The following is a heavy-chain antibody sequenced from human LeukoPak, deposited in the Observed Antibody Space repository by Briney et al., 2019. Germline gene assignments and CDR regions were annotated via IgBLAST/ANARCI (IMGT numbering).Heavy chain of an antibody. J-gene: IGHJ4*02. CDR3: ARVADGDYGLEYFDY. D-gene: IGHD4-17*01. CDR2: ISSSSSYI. Sequence: PGGSLRLSCAASGFTFSSYSMNWVRQAPGKGLEWVSSISSSSSYIYYADSVKGRFTISRDNAKNSLYLQMNSLRAEDTAVYYCARVADGDYGLEYFDYWGQGALVTVSS. V-gene: IGHV3-21*01. CDR1: GFTFSSYS.